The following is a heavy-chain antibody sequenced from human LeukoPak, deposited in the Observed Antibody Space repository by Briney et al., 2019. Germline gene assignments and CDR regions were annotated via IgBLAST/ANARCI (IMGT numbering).Heavy chain of an antibody. J-gene: IGHJ5*02. CDR3: ATSDTSMVSGYFDP. D-gene: IGHD5-18*01. Sequence: SVKVSCKASGGTFSSYAISWVRQAPGQGLEWMGRIIPILGLTNYAQKFQGRVTITADKSTSTAYMELSSLRSEDTAVYYCATSDTSMVSGYFDPWGQGTLVTVSS. CDR1: GGTFSSYA. V-gene: IGHV1-69*04. CDR2: IIPILGLT.